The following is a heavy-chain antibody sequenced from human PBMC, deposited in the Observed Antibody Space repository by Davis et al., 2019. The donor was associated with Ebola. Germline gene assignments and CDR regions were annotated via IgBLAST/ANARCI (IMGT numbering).Heavy chain of an antibody. J-gene: IGHJ4*02. V-gene: IGHV3-9*01. Sequence: GGSLRLSCAAFGFTFDDYAMHWVRQAPGKGLEWVSGISWNSGSIGYADSVKGRFTISRDNAKNSLYLQMNSLRAEDTAVYYCARDRSDDILTQYFDYWGQGTLVTVSS. CDR3: ARDRSDDILTQYFDY. CDR1: GFTFDDYA. D-gene: IGHD3-9*01. CDR2: ISWNSGSI.